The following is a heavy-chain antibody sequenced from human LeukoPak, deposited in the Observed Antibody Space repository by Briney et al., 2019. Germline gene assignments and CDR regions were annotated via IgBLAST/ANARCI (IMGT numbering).Heavy chain of an antibody. D-gene: IGHD3-10*01. J-gene: IGHJ3*02. CDR3: ARDQVYYGSGYNAFDI. V-gene: IGHV3-64*01. Sequence: GGSLRLSCAASGFTLSSYAMHWVRQAPGKGLEYVSAISSNGGSTYYANSVKGRFTISRDNSKNTLYLQMGSLRAEDMAVYYCARDQVYYGSGYNAFDIWGQGTMVTVSS. CDR2: ISSNGGST. CDR1: GFTLSSYA.